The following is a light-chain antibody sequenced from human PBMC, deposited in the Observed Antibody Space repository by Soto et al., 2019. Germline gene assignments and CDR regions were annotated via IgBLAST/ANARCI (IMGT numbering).Light chain of an antibody. CDR2: AAS. Sequence: DIQVTQSPPSVSTSVGDRVTITCRAIQDVGVYLAWYQQKPGTAPKLLISAASTLPVGVPGRFSGSGSGTDFTLTTSSLEPEDAATYFCQQCARFPLAFGGGTKVEIK. CDR1: QDVGVY. J-gene: IGKJ4*01. CDR3: QQCARFPLA. V-gene: IGKV1-12*01.